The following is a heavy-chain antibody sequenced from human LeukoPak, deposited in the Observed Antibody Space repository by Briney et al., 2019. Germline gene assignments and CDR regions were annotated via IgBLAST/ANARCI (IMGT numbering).Heavy chain of an antibody. J-gene: IGHJ4*02. D-gene: IGHD6-13*01. CDR3: ARVSLAAAGRPFDY. V-gene: IGHV4-39*07. CDR1: GGSISSSSYY. Sequence: SETLSLTCTVSGGSISSSSYYWGWIRQPPGKGLEWIGSIYYSGSTNYNPSLKSRVTISVDTSKNQFSLKLSSVTAADTAVYYCARVSLAAAGRPFDYWGQGTLVTVSS. CDR2: IYYSGST.